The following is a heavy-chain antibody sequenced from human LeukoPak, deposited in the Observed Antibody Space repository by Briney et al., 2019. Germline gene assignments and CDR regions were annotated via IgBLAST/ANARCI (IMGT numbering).Heavy chain of an antibody. J-gene: IGHJ4*02. D-gene: IGHD3-10*01. V-gene: IGHV3-23*01. Sequence: GGSLRLSCAASGFTFDDYGMSWVRQAPGKGLEWVSAISGSGGSTYYADSVKGRFTISRDNSKNTLYLQMNSLRAEDTAVYYCAKDRTMVRGVPCDYWGQGTLVTVSS. CDR1: GFTFDDYG. CDR3: AKDRTMVRGVPCDY. CDR2: ISGSGGST.